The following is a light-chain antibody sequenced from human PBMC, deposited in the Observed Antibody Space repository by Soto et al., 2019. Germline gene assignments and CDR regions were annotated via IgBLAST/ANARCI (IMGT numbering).Light chain of an antibody. Sequence: DIQMTQSPSSLSASVGDRVTITCRASQSISSYLNWYQQKPGKAPKLLIYAASSLQSGVPSRFSGSGSGTDFTLTISSLQPEDFATYYCPQCYSTPLTFGGGTQVDSK. J-gene: IGKJ4*01. CDR2: AAS. CDR1: QSISSY. V-gene: IGKV1-39*01. CDR3: PQCYSTPLT.